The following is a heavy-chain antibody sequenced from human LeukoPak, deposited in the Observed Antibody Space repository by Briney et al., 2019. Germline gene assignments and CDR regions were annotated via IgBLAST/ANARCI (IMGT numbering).Heavy chain of an antibody. J-gene: IGHJ4*02. CDR2: IYTSGST. D-gene: IGHD6-13*01. Sequence: PSETLSLTCTVSGGSISSYYWSWIRQPPGKGLEWIGYIYTSGSTNYNPSLKSRVTMSVDTSKNQFSLKLSSVTAADTAVYYCAREDQQLVDYWGQGTLVTVSS. CDR3: AREDQQLVDY. V-gene: IGHV4-4*08. CDR1: GGSISSYY.